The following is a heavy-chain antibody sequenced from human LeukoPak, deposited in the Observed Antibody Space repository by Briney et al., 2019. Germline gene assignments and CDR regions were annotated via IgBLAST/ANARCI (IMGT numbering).Heavy chain of an antibody. V-gene: IGHV3-23*01. CDR1: GFTFSSYA. CDR2: ISGSGGST. Sequence: PGGSLRLSCAASGFTFSSYAMSWVRQAPGMGLEWVSAISGSGGSTYYADSVKGWFTISRDNSKNTLYLQMNSLRAEDTAVYYCAKDGNYYDSSGYYYFDYWGQGTLVTVSS. CDR3: AKDGNYYDSSGYYYFDY. D-gene: IGHD3-22*01. J-gene: IGHJ4*02.